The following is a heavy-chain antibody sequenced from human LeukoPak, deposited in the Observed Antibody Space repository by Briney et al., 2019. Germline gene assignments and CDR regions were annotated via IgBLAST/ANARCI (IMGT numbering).Heavy chain of an antibody. CDR3: AKIAPRDDFWSGSEYYYYMDV. V-gene: IGHV3-23*01. D-gene: IGHD3-3*01. Sequence: PGGSLRLSCAASGFTFSSYAMSWVRQAPGKGLEWVSAISGSGGSTYYADSVKGRFTISRDNSKNTLYLQMNSLRAEDTAVYYCAKIAPRDDFWSGSEYYYYMDVWGKGTTVTVSS. CDR1: GFTFSSYA. CDR2: ISGSGGST. J-gene: IGHJ6*03.